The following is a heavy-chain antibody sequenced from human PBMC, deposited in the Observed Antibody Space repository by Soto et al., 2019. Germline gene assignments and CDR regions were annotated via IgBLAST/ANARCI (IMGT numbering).Heavy chain of an antibody. CDR1: GGTFSSYA. V-gene: IGHV1-69*13. CDR3: ARDLAPLSATRNYYYGMDV. Sequence: SVKVSCKASGGTFSSYAISWVRQAPGQGLEWVGGIIPIFGTANYAQKFQGRVTINADESTSTAYMELSSLRSEDTAVYYCARDLAPLSATRNYYYGMDVWGQGTTVTVSS. D-gene: IGHD5-12*01. J-gene: IGHJ6*02. CDR2: IIPIFGTA.